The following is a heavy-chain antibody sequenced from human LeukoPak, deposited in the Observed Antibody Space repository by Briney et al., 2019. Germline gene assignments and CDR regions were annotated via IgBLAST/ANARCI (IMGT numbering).Heavy chain of an antibody. J-gene: IGHJ4*02. CDR2: IYYSGST. CDR3: GHNSSGYYSDY. V-gene: IGHV4-39*01. CDR1: GGSISSSSYY. D-gene: IGHD3-22*01. Sequence: SETLSLTCTVSGGSISSSSYYWGWIRQPPGKGLEWIGSIYYSGSTYYNPSLKSRVTISVDTSKNQFSLKLSSVTAADTAVYYCGHNSSGYYSDYWGQGTLVTVSS.